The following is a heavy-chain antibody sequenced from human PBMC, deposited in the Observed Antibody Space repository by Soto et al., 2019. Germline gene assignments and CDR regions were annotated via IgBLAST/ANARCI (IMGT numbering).Heavy chain of an antibody. CDR1: GGSFSGYY. J-gene: IGHJ6*02. Sequence: ASETLSLTCSIYGGSFSGYYWSWIRQPPGKGLEWIGEINHSGNTNYNPSLKSRVTISVDTSKNQFSLKLSSVTAADTAVYYCARDGVPAAIQYYYYYGMDVWGQGTTVTVSS. CDR3: ARDGVPAAIQYYYYYGMDV. D-gene: IGHD2-2*02. CDR2: INHSGNT. V-gene: IGHV4-34*01.